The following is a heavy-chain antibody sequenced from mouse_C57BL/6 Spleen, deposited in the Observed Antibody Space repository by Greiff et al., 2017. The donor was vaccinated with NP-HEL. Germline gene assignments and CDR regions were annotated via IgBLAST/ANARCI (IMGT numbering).Heavy chain of an antibody. D-gene: IGHD2-4*01. CDR2: ISDGGSYT. CDR3: ARDAYDYDGTPMDY. Sequence: EVQLVESGGGLVKPGGSLKLSCAASGFTFSSYAMSWVRQTPEKRLAWVATISDGGSYTYYPDNVKGRFTISRDNAKNNLYLQMSHLKSEDTAMYYCARDAYDYDGTPMDYWGQGTSVTVSS. CDR1: GFTFSSYA. V-gene: IGHV5-4*01. J-gene: IGHJ4*01.